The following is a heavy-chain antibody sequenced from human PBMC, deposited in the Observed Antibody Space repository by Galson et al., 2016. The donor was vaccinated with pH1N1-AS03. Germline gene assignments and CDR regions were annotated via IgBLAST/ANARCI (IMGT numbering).Heavy chain of an antibody. D-gene: IGHD2-2*01. Sequence: GFYVHWVRQAPGQGLEWMGWINTDSGVTNYAQKFEAWVTMTRDTSVSTAYMELYGLKSDDTAVYYCARDPRGPCTSATCPTTYYFGMDVWGQGTTVIVSS. CDR1: GFY. CDR2: INTDSGVT. J-gene: IGHJ6*02. V-gene: IGHV1-2*04. CDR3: ARDPRGPCTSATCPTTYYFGMDV.